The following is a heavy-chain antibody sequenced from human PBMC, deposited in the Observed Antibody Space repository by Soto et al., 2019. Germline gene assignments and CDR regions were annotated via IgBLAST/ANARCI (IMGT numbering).Heavy chain of an antibody. CDR1: GYTLTTYY. V-gene: IGHV1-46*01. J-gene: IGHJ4*02. CDR2: IDPIGRTT. CDR3: ATNVGSTVGPDFDY. D-gene: IGHD1-26*01. Sequence: GASVKVSCRASGYTLTTYYIHWVRQAPGQGLEWMGIIDPIGRTTNYAQKFQDRVTMTRDTSTNTVYMQLSGLRFEDTAMYYCATNVGSTVGPDFDYWGQGTLVTVSS.